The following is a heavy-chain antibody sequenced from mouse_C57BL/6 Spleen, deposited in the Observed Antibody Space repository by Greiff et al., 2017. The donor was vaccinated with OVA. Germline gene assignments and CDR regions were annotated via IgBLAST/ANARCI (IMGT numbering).Heavy chain of an antibody. CDR2: IYPGDGDT. D-gene: IGHD3-1*01. CDR1: GYAFSSYW. J-gene: IGHJ2*01. Sequence: QVQLQQSGAELVKPGASVKISCKASGYAFSSYWMNWVKQRPGKGLEWIGQIYPGDGDTNNNGKFKGKATLTADKSSSTAYMQLSSLTSEDAAYYCCTRPSTEGGFDYWGQGTTLTVSS. V-gene: IGHV1-80*01. CDR3: TRPSTEGGFDY.